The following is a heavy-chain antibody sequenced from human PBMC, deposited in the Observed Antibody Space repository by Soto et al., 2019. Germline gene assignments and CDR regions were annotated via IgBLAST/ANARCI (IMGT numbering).Heavy chain of an antibody. CDR1: GCIFSGGR. Sequence: HGGSVRNCCAAAGCIFSGGRSNFVRQAPGKGLEWVSSISSSSSSTYYADSVKGRFTISRDKSKNPLYLQMNSLRAEDTAVYYCAKDPPQVIVAFDYWGQGTQVPVSS. V-gene: IGHV3-21*04. J-gene: IGHJ4*02. CDR3: AKDPPQVIVAFDY. CDR2: ISSSSSST. D-gene: IGHD3-22*01.